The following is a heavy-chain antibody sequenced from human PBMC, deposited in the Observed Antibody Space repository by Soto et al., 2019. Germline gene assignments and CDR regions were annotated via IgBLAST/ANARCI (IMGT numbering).Heavy chain of an antibody. Sequence: QITLKESGPTLVKPTQTLTLTCTFSGFSLSTSGVGVGWIRQPPGKALEWLALIYWDDDKRYSPSLKSRLTNHKDTAKHQVVLTTTDMDPVATATYYCAHSRNGFWSGSINTLDYWGQGTLV. CDR3: AHSRNGFWSGSINTLDY. J-gene: IGHJ4*02. CDR2: IYWDDDK. D-gene: IGHD3-3*01. CDR1: GFSLSTSGVG. V-gene: IGHV2-5*02.